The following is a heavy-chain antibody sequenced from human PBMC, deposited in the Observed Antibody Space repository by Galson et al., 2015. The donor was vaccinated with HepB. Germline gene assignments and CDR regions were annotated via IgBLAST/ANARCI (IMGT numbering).Heavy chain of an antibody. D-gene: IGHD1-14*01. CDR2: ITSSSTII. CDR1: GFTFSNYN. V-gene: IGHV3-48*02. CDR3: AREAVTTYGLDV. Sequence: SLRLSCAASGFTFSNYNVNWVRQAPGKGLEWVSYITSSSTIIYYVDSVKGRFTISRDNGKNSLSLQMNSLRDEDTAVYYCAREAVTTYGLDVWCQGTTVTGSS. J-gene: IGHJ6*02.